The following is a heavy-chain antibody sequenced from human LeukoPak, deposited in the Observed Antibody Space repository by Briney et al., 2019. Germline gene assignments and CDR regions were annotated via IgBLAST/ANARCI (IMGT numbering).Heavy chain of an antibody. CDR3: ARHRSSTSWKNYYGMDV. J-gene: IGHJ6*02. D-gene: IGHD2-2*01. Sequence: SETLFLTCTGSGGSISSYYWSWIRQPPGKGLEWIGYIYYSGSTNYNPSLKSRVTISVDTSKNQFSLKLSSVTAADTAVYYCARHRSSTSWKNYYGMDVWGQGTTVTVSS. V-gene: IGHV4-59*01. CDR2: IYYSGST. CDR1: GGSISSYY.